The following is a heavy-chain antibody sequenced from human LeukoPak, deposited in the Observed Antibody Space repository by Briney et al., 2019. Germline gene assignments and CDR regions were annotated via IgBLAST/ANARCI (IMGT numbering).Heavy chain of an antibody. CDR1: GYTFTSYY. J-gene: IGHJ4*02. CDR2: INPSGGST. CDR3: ARGTTIFGVFDF. V-gene: IGHV1-46*01. D-gene: IGHD3-3*01. Sequence: ASVKVSCXASGYTFTSYYMNWVRQAPGQGLEWMGVINPSGGSTSYAQKFQGRVTMTRDTSTSTVYMELSSLRSEDTAVYYCARGTTIFGVFDFWGQGTLVTVSS.